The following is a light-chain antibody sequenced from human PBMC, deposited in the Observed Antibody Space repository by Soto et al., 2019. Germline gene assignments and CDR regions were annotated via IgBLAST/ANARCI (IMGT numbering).Light chain of an antibody. V-gene: IGKV1D-16*01. CDR2: TVS. CDR3: QQYNSYST. Sequence: IQMTHSPSSLAASVGSRFTITCRASQCIGSWLAWYQQKPGKAPNLLIYTVSSLQSGVPSRLSGSASGTEFTLTISSMKPDDFATYYCQQYNSYSTFGQGTKVDIK. J-gene: IGKJ1*01. CDR1: QCIGSW.